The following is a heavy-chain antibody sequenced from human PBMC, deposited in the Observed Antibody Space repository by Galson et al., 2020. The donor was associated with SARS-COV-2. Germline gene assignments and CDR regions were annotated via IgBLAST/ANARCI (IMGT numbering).Heavy chain of an antibody. CDR1: GFTFSSYS. Sequence: GGSLRLSCAASGFTFSSYSMNWVRQAPGKGLEWVLYISSSSSSIFYADSVKGRFTISRDNAKNSLYLQMNSLRAEDTAVYYCAPRNYYDSSGFLPFDSWGQGTLVTVSS. V-gene: IGHV3-48*01. J-gene: IGHJ4*02. CDR3: APRNYYDSSGFLPFDS. CDR2: ISSSSSSI. D-gene: IGHD3-22*01.